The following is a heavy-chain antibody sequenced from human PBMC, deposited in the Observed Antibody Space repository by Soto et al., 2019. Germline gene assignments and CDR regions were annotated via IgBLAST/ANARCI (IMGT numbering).Heavy chain of an antibody. CDR1: GYTFTSYY. J-gene: IGHJ4*02. Sequence: QVQLVQSGAEVKKPGASVKVSCKASGYTFTSYYMHWVRQAPGQGLEWMGIINPSGGSTSYAQKFQGRVTMHRDTSTSTVYMELSSLRSEDTAVYYCARVSCSSTSCSQTLDYWGQGTLVTVSS. D-gene: IGHD2-2*01. CDR3: ARVSCSSTSCSQTLDY. CDR2: INPSGGST. V-gene: IGHV1-46*03.